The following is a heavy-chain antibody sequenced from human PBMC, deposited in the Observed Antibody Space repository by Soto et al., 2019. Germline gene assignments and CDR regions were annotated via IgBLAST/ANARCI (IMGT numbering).Heavy chain of an antibody. D-gene: IGHD3-22*01. V-gene: IGHV4-30-2*01. Sequence: SETLSLTCAVSGGSIGGVGYSWSWIRQPPGGGLEWIGYIYHSGTSFKSPSLKTRLTMSLDMSKNQFSLTPSSMTAADTAVYYCARGPITMIVVASHSNWFDPWGQGTLVTVSS. CDR2: IYHSGTS. CDR1: GGSIGGVGYS. CDR3: ARGPITMIVVASHSNWFDP. J-gene: IGHJ5*02.